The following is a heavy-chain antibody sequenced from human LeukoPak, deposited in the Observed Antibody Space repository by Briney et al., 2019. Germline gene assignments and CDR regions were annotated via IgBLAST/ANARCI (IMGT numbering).Heavy chain of an antibody. CDR2: MKQDGVDE. J-gene: IGHJ4*02. CDR1: GFTFTNFW. Sequence: GGSLRLSCAASGFTFTNFWMTWVRQAPGKGLEWVASMKQDGVDERYLDSVRGRFTISRDDAKNSLYLQMNSLRAEDTAVYYCARYGDYGLFDYWGQGTLVTVSS. V-gene: IGHV3-7*01. CDR3: ARYGDYGLFDY. D-gene: IGHD4-17*01.